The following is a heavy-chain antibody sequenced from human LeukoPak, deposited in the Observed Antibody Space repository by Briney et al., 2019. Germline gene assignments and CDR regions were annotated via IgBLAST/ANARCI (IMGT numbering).Heavy chain of an antibody. CDR2: INPSSGGT. CDR3: ARAPPAMAITMVRGVIFVWVY. D-gene: IGHD3-10*01. Sequence: GASVKVSCKASGYTFTGYYMHWVRQAPGQGLEWMGWINPSSGGTNYAQKFQGRVTMTRDTSISTAYMELSRLRSDDTAVYYCARAPPAMAITMVRGVIFVWVYWGQGTLVTVSS. CDR1: GYTFTGYY. J-gene: IGHJ4*02. V-gene: IGHV1-2*02.